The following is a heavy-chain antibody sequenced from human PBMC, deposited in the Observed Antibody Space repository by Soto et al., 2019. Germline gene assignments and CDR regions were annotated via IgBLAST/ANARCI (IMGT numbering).Heavy chain of an antibody. V-gene: IGHV3-30-3*01. J-gene: IGHJ6*02. CDR3: ARERSSGYYPLYNMDV. Sequence: GGSLRLSCAASGFTFSTYPMHWVRQAPGKGLEWVALISFDGNNKYYTDSVKGRFTISRDNSMNTLYLQMNSLRPGDTAVYYCARERSSGYYPLYNMDVWGQGTTVTVSS. CDR2: ISFDGNNK. CDR1: GFTFSTYP. D-gene: IGHD3-22*01.